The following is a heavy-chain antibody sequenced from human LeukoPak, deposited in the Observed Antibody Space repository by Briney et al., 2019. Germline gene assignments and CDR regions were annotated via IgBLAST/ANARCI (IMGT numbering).Heavy chain of an antibody. Sequence: GGSLRLSCAAPGFTFSSYWMSWVRQAPGKGLEWVANIKQDGSEKYYVDSVKGRFTISRDNAKNSLYLQMNSLRAEDTAVYYCARMIVVVNYFDYWGQGTLVTVSS. V-gene: IGHV3-7*05. J-gene: IGHJ4*02. CDR3: ARMIVVVNYFDY. CDR2: IKQDGSEK. CDR1: GFTFSSYW. D-gene: IGHD3-22*01.